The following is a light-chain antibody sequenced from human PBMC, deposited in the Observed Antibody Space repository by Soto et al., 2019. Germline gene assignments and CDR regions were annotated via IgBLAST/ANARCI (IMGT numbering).Light chain of an antibody. CDR1: QDISNY. J-gene: IGKJ3*01. V-gene: IGKV1-33*01. CDR3: QQYDNRPPLFT. CDR2: DAS. Sequence: DIQMTQSPSSLSASVGDRVTITCQASQDISNYLNGYLQKPGKAPTLLIYDASKLETGVPSRFSGSGSGTDFTFTISSLQHEDIATYYCQQYDNRPPLFTFGPGTKVDIK.